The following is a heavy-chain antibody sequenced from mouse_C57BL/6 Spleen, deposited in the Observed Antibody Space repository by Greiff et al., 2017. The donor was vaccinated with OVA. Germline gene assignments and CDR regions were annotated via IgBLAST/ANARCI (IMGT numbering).Heavy chain of an antibody. CDR3: AAPNGSSWIYYAMDY. Sequence: VQLQQSGAELVKPGASVKLSCTASGFNIKDYYMHWVKQRTEQGLEWIGRIDPEDGETKYAPKFQGKATITADTSSNTAYLQLSSLTSEDTAVYYCAAPNGSSWIYYAMDYWGQGTSVTVSS. V-gene: IGHV14-2*01. D-gene: IGHD1-1*01. CDR1: GFNIKDYY. J-gene: IGHJ4*01. CDR2: IDPEDGET.